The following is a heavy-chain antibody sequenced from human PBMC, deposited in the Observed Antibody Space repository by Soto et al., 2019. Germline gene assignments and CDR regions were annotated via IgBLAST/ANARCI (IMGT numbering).Heavy chain of an antibody. CDR1: GGSVRSGNHY. Sequence: SETLSLTCSVSGGSVRSGNHYWSWIRQPPGKGLEWIGYIFNSGGTKYNPSLKSRVSISADMSKNQFSLNLTSVTAADTAVYYCETDSDTVTTGYWGQGTLVTVSS. CDR2: IFNSGGT. V-gene: IGHV4-61*01. D-gene: IGHD4-17*01. J-gene: IGHJ4*02. CDR3: ETDSDTVTTGY.